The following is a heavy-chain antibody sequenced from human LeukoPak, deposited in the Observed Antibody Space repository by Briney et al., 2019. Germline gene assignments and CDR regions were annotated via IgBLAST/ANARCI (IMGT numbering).Heavy chain of an antibody. V-gene: IGHV4-61*01. D-gene: IGHD6-13*01. J-gene: IGHJ4*02. CDR3: ARGLMMAVAGRGEFHY. CDR1: GGSVSSGSYY. Sequence: KASETLSLTCTVSGGSVSSGSYYWSWIRQPPGKGLEWIGYIYYSGSTNYNPSLKSRVTISVDTSKNQFSLKLSSVTAADTAVYYCARGLMMAVAGRGEFHYWGQGTLVTVSS. CDR2: IYYSGST.